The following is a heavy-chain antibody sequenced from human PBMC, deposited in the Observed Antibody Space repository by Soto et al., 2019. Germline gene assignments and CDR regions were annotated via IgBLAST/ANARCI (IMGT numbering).Heavy chain of an antibody. V-gene: IGHV1-3*01. D-gene: IGHD6-13*01. CDR2: INAGSGNT. CDR3: SRGLAADGA. Sequence: QVQLVQSGAEVKKPGASVKVSCTASGYTFTHYAIHWVRHAPGQRLEWMGFINAGSGNTKYSQTFHGRLTFTKDTSARTAYMDLSSLRSEDTAIYYCSRGLAADGAWGQGTLVTVSS. CDR1: GYTFTHYA. J-gene: IGHJ5*02.